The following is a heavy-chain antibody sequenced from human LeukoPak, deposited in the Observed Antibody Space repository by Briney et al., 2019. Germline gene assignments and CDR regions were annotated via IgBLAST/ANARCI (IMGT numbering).Heavy chain of an antibody. CDR1: GRPILIRDW. D-gene: IGHD4-17*01. V-gene: IGHV4-4*02. CDR2: IFYSGAA. CDR3: ARGLYDSVTSYHNDFDG. Sequence: SGTLSLICGVSGRPILIRDWWNWVRQPPGKGLEWLCDIFYSGAANYNQSLRSRLTLSVDKSENHFSLRLTSVTAADTAVYYCARGLYDSVTSYHNDFDGWGPGTLVTVS. J-gene: IGHJ4*02.